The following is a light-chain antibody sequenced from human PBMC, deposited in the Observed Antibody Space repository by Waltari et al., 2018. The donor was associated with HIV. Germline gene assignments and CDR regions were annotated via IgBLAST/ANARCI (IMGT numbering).Light chain of an antibody. CDR1: RSNIGAGYA. V-gene: IGLV1-40*01. CDR2: ANN. CDR3: QSYDSTLSGLYV. J-gene: IGLJ1*01. Sequence: QSMLTQPPSVSGAPGQRITISCTGSRSNIGAGYAVHWYQQLPGRPTRIVIYANNNLPSGVPDRVSGSKSGTSASLAITGLQAEDEADYYCQSYDSTLSGLYVFGTGTKVTVL.